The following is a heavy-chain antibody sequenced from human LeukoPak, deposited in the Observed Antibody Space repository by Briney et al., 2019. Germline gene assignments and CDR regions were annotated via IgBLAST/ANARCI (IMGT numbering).Heavy chain of an antibody. D-gene: IGHD3-10*01. CDR2: IYWDDDK. J-gene: IGHJ3*02. CDR3: AYPLRGSGSYDDAFDI. Sequence: SGPTLVKPTQTLTLTCTFSGFSLRTRGVGVGWIRQPPGKALEWLSLIYWDDDKRYSPSLKSRLTITKDTSKNQVVLTMTNMDPVDTATYYCAYPLRGSGSYDDAFDIWGQGTMVTVSS. CDR1: GFSLRTRGVG. V-gene: IGHV2-5*02.